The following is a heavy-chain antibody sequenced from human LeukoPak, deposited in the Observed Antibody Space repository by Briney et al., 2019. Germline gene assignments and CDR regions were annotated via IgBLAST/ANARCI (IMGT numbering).Heavy chain of an antibody. J-gene: IGHJ4*02. CDR2: ISGSGGST. Sequence: GGSLRLSCAASGFTFSSYAMSWVRQAPGKGLEWVSAISGSGGSTYYADSVKGRFTISRDSSKNTLDLQMSSLRVDDTALYYCASRPGGDYHMLDYWGQGTLVTVSS. CDR3: ASRPGGDYHMLDY. D-gene: IGHD4-17*01. CDR1: GFTFSSYA. V-gene: IGHV3-23*01.